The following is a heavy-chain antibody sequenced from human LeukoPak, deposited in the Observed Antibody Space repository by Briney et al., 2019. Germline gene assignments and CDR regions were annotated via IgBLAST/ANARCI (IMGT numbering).Heavy chain of an antibody. CDR2: ISISGDTT. CDR3: ANEIRPNDY. D-gene: IGHD4-17*01. CDR1: GFTFTNAW. Sequence: PGGSLRLSCAASGFTFTNAWMNWVRQAPGKGLEWVSAISISGDTTYYADAVKGRFTISRDNSKNTVYLQMNSLRAEDTAVYYCANEIRPNDYWGQGTLVTVSS. V-gene: IGHV3-23*01. J-gene: IGHJ4*02.